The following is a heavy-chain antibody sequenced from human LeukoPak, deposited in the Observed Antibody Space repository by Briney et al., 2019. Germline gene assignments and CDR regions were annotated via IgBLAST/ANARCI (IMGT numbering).Heavy chain of an antibody. J-gene: IGHJ5*02. CDR3: ARGRVVGATTGFDP. CDR2: IWYDGSNK. Sequence: GGSLRLSCAASGFTFSSYGMHWVRQAPGKGLEWVAVIWYDGSNKYYADSVKGRFTISRDNSKNTLYLQMNSLRAEDTAVYYCARGRVVGATTGFDPWGQGTLVTVSS. CDR1: GFTFSSYG. D-gene: IGHD1-26*01. V-gene: IGHV3-33*01.